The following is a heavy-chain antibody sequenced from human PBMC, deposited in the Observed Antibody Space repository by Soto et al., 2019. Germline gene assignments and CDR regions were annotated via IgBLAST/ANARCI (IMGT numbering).Heavy chain of an antibody. D-gene: IGHD2-15*01. CDR2: INPSGGST. Sequence: GASVKVSCKASGYTFTSYYMHWVRQAPGQGLEWMGIINPSGGSTSYAQKFQGRVTMTRDTSTSTVYMELSSLRSEDTAVYYCARPRCGGGSCYSGYYYYGMDVWGQGTTVTVSS. CDR1: GYTFTSYY. CDR3: ARPRCGGGSCYSGYYYYGMDV. V-gene: IGHV1-46*01. J-gene: IGHJ6*02.